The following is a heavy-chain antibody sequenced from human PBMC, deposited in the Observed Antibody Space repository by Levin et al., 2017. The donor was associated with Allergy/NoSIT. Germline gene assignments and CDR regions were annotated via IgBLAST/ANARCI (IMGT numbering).Heavy chain of an antibody. CDR1: GGTFSSYT. V-gene: IGHV1-69*02. CDR3: ARGEVGGYYYGSGSYELLDY. Sequence: KISCKASGGTFSSYTISWVRQAPGQGLEWMGRIIPILGIANYAQKFQGRVTITADKSTSTAYMELSSLRAEDTAVYYCARGEVGGYYYGSGSYELLDYWGQGTLVTVSS. D-gene: IGHD3-10*01. J-gene: IGHJ4*02. CDR2: IIPILGIA.